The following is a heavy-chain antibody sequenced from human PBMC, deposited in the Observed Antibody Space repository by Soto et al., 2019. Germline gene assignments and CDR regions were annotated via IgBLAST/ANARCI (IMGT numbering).Heavy chain of an antibody. CDR1: GGSISSYY. D-gene: IGHD3-10*01. CDR2: IYYSGST. CDR3: ARFLYGSGNYYFDY. V-gene: IGHV4-59*01. J-gene: IGHJ4*02. Sequence: SETLSLTCTVSGGSISSYYWSWIRQPPGKGLEWIGYIYYSGSTNYNPSLKSRVTISVDTSRNQFSLKLSSVTAADTAVYYCARFLYGSGNYYFDYWGQGTLVTVS.